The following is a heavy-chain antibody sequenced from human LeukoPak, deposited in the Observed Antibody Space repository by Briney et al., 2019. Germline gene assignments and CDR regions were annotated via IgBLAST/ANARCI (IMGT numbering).Heavy chain of an antibody. CDR1: GFTFSSYG. CDR2: IRYDGTNK. V-gene: IGHV3-30*02. D-gene: IGHD5-18*01. J-gene: IGHJ4*02. Sequence: GGSLRLSCAASGFTFSSYGMHWVRQAPGKGLEWVTFIRYDGTNKYNADSVKGRFTISRDNSKNTLYLQMNSLRAEDTAVYYCAKDGYSYGYGTGRFDYWGQGTLVTVSS. CDR3: AKDGYSYGYGTGRFDY.